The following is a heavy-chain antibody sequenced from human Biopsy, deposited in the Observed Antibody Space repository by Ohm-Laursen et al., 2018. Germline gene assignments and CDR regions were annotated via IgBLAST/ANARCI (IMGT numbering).Heavy chain of an antibody. CDR3: ASVVLGPTNDAFDL. CDR2: IYPGGST. Sequence: GTLSLTCVVYNVSFSSFYWSWIRQPAGKGLEWIGRIYPGGSTNYNPSLKSRVTMSVDTSKKQLSLRLRSVTAADTAMYYCASVVLGPTNDAFDLWGQGTMVVVSS. CDR1: NVSFSSFY. J-gene: IGHJ3*01. D-gene: IGHD3-22*01. V-gene: IGHV4-59*10.